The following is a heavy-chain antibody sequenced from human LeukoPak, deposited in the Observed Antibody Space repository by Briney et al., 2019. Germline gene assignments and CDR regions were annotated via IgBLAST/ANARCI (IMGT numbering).Heavy chain of an antibody. CDR2: INPSGGST. CDR3: ARATRRRLGATTSRMDYFDY. CDR1: GYTFTSYY. D-gene: IGHD1-26*01. J-gene: IGHJ4*02. V-gene: IGHV1-46*01. Sequence: ASVKVSCKASGYTFTSYYMHWVRQAPGQGLEWMGIINPSGGSTSYAQKFQGRVTMTRDTSTSTVYMELSSLRSEDTAVYYCARATRRRLGATTSRMDYFDYWGQGPWSPSPQ.